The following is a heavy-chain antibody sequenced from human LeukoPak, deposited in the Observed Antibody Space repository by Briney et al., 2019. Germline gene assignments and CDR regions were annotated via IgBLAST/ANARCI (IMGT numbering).Heavy chain of an antibody. CDR3: ARSSGAAAGRALSY. CDR1: GFTVSSNY. V-gene: IGHV3-66*01. D-gene: IGHD6-13*01. Sequence: GGSLRLSCAASGFTVSSNYMSWVRQAPGKVLEWVSVIYSGGSTYYADSVKGRFTISRDNSKNTLYLQMNSLRAEDTAVYYCARSSGAAAGRALSYWGQGTLVTVSS. CDR2: IYSGGST. J-gene: IGHJ4*02.